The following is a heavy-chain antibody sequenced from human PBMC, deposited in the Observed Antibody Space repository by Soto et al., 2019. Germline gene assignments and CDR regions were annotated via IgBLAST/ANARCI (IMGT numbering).Heavy chain of an antibody. CDR1: GGSISSGGYS. D-gene: IGHD2-15*01. CDR2: INQSGST. V-gene: IGHV4-30-2*01. J-gene: IGHJ5*01. CDR3: ARWWTYAPRLAS. Sequence: QLQLQESGSGLVKPSQTLSLTCAVSGGSISSGGYSWSWIRQPPGKGLEWIGYINQSGSTYYSQSLQSRVTITVDRSKNQGGLKLSCVLAADTSVYYGARWWTYAPRLASCGQVTLVTVSS.